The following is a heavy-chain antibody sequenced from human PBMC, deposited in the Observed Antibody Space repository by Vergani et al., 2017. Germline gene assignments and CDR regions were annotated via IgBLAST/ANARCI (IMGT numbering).Heavy chain of an antibody. CDR2: IYYSGST. D-gene: IGHD2-15*01. V-gene: IGHV4-59*01. Sequence: QVQLQESGPGLVKPSETLSLTCTVSGASISSYYWSWIRQPPGKGLEWIGYIYYSGSTNYNPSLKSRVTISVDTSKNQFSLKLSSVTAADTAVYYCARHSLGYCSGGSCYYIWGQGTLVTVSS. J-gene: IGHJ4*02. CDR1: GASISSYY. CDR3: ARHSLGYCSGGSCYYI.